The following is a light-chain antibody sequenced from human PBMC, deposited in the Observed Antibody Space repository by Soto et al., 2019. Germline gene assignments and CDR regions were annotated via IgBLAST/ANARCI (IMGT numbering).Light chain of an antibody. V-gene: IGLV2-14*03. CDR3: SSCTGSSTHVT. CDR1: SNDIGGYKY. Sequence: QSALTQAASVSGSPGQSITISCTGTSNDIGGYKYVSWYQQHPGKAPKLMIYDVTARPSGVSNRFSGSKSGNTASLTISGLQPEDEADYYCSSCTGSSTHVTFGGGTKLTVL. J-gene: IGLJ2*01. CDR2: DVT.